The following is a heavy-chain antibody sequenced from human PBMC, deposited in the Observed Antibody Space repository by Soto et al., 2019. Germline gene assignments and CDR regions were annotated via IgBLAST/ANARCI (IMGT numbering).Heavy chain of an antibody. J-gene: IGHJ4*02. CDR1: GFIFSSYA. CDR3: ASPIHLTTDMLTRDY. CDR2: ISGGGGNT. V-gene: IGHV3-23*01. Sequence: EVQLLESGGGLVQPGGSLRLSCVASGFIFSSYAMAWVRQAPGKGLEWVSFISGGGGNTYFADSVKGRFNISRDNSKNTVFLQMKSLRGEDTAVYYCASPIHLTTDMLTRDYWGQGTLVTVSS. D-gene: IGHD5-18*01.